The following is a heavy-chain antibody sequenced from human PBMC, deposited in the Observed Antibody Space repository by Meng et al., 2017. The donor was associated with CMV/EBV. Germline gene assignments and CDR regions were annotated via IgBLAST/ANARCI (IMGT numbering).Heavy chain of an antibody. D-gene: IGHD6-25*01. Sequence: GESLKISCAASGFTFSSYSMNWVRQAPGKGLEWVSSISSSSSYIYYADSVKGRFTISRDNAKNSLYLQMNSLRAEDTAVYYCARDDPRTSGRACAFDIWGQGTMVTVSS. CDR2: ISSSSSYI. J-gene: IGHJ3*02. V-gene: IGHV3-21*01. CDR3: ARDDPRTSGRACAFDI. CDR1: GFTFSSYS.